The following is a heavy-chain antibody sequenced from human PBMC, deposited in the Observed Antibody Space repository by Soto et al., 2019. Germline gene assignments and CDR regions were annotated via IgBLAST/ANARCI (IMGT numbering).Heavy chain of an antibody. CDR3: SREGSGYFGSGMDV. Sequence: QVQLVQSGAEVKKPGSSVKVSCKAFGGTFSGYAITWVRQAPGQGLEWMGGIIPIFETTNYAQNFQGRVTITADKSTSTAYMKLSSLRSEDTAVYYCSREGSGYFGSGMDVWGQGTTVTVSS. J-gene: IGHJ6*02. CDR2: IIPIFETT. CDR1: GGTFSGYA. V-gene: IGHV1-69*06. D-gene: IGHD5-12*01.